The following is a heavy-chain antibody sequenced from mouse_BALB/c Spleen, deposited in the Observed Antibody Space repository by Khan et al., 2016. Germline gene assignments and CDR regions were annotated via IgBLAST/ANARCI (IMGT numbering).Heavy chain of an antibody. D-gene: IGHD1-3*01. J-gene: IGHJ4*01. V-gene: IGHV3-6*02. Sequence: EVQLQESGPGLVKPSQSLSLTCSVTGYSITSGYYWNWIRQFPGNKLEWMGYISYDGSNNYNPSLKNRISITRDTSKTQFFLKLNSVTTEDTATYSWARDLKGAMDYWGQGTSVTVSS. CDR3: ARDLKGAMDY. CDR2: ISYDGSN. CDR1: GYSITSGYY.